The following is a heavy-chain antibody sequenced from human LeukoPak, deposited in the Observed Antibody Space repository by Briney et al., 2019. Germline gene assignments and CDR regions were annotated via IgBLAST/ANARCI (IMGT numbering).Heavy chain of an antibody. CDR2: IRGSGGST. CDR1: GFTFSSYG. J-gene: IGHJ4*02. CDR3: AKVGDCSITSCYLPDN. D-gene: IGHD2-2*01. Sequence: GGSLRLSCAASGFTFSSYGMSWVRQAPGKGLEWVSGIRGSGGSTYHADSVKGRFTISRDTSKNTLYLQMNSLRAEDTAVYYCAKVGDCSITSCYLPDNWGQGTLVTVSS. V-gene: IGHV3-23*01.